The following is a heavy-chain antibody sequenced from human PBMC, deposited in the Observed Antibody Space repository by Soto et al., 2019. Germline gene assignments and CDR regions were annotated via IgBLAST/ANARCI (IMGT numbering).Heavy chain of an antibody. D-gene: IGHD6-6*01. CDR1: GFTFSSYG. V-gene: IGHV3-30*18. CDR2: ISYDGSNK. CDR3: AKDRRAARPPIRVYYYYGMDV. J-gene: IGHJ6*02. Sequence: PGGSLRLSCAASGFTFSSYGMHWVRQAPGRGLEWVAVISYDGSNKYYADSVKGRFTISRDNSKNTLYLQMNSLRAEDTAVYYCAKDRRAARPPIRVYYYYGMDVWGQGTTVTVSS.